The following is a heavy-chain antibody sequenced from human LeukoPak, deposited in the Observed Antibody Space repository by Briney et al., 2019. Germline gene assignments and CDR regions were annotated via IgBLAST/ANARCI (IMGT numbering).Heavy chain of an antibody. J-gene: IGHJ4*02. D-gene: IGHD6-19*01. CDR3: AKDGSAWSKDY. CDR2: ISDSGGST. V-gene: IGHV3-23*01. CDR1: GFPFSSYA. Sequence: GGSLRLSCSASGFPFSSYAMHWVRQAPGKGLEYVSAISDSGGSTYYADSVKGRFTISRDNSKNMLYLQLNSLRVEDSALYYCAKDGSAWSKDYWGQGTLVTVSS.